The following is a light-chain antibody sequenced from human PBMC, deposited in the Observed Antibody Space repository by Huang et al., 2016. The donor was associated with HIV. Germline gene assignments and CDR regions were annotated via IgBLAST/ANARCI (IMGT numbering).Light chain of an antibody. V-gene: IGKV1-39*01. J-gene: IGKJ2*01. CDR3: QQSDSTPYT. Sequence: DIQMTQSPSSLSASVGDRVTITCRASQRISDYLNWYQQKPGKAPKLLIYAASSLQSGVPSRFSGIGSGTDFTLTISSLQPEEFATYYCQQSDSTPYTFGQGTKLEIK. CDR1: QRISDY. CDR2: AAS.